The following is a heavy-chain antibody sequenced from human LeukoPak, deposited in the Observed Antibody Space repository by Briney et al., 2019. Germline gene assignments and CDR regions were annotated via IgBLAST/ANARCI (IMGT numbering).Heavy chain of an antibody. V-gene: IGHV3-23*01. CDR1: GFTFSSYA. CDR3: AKDLRATVTPDYYMDV. Sequence: PGGSLRLSCAASGFTFSSYAMSWVRQAPGKGLEWVSAISGSGGSTYYADSVKGRFTISRDNSKNTLYLQMNSLRAEDTAVYYCAKDLRATVTPDYYMDVWGEGTTVTVSS. J-gene: IGHJ6*03. D-gene: IGHD4-17*01. CDR2: ISGSGGST.